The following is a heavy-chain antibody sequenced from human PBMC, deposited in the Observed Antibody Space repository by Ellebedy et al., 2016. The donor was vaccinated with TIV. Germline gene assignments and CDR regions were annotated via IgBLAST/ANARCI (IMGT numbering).Heavy chain of an antibody. V-gene: IGHV3-23*01. J-gene: IGHJ4*02. CDR1: GFTFSSHG. Sequence: GESLKISCAASGFTFSSHGMAWVRQAPGKGLEWLPGITGGGDTTYYADSVKGRFTISRDNSKNTLFLQLSSLRAEDTAVFYCASVMWPVPGPVDPFDYWGQGTPVTVSS. D-gene: IGHD6-19*01. CDR2: ITGGGDTT. CDR3: ASVMWPVPGPVDPFDY.